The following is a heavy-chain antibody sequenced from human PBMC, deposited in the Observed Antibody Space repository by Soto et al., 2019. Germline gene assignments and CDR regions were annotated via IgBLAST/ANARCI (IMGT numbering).Heavy chain of an antibody. D-gene: IGHD3-22*01. CDR3: ARLYDSSGYLGGWYNY. CDR1: GGSISSYY. Sequence: PSETLSLTCTVSGGSISSYYWSWIRQPPGKGLEWIGYIYYSGSTNYNPSLKSRVTISVDTSKNQFSLKLSSVTAADTAVYYCARLYDSSGYLGGWYNYWGQGTRVTVSS. V-gene: IGHV4-59*01. CDR2: IYYSGST. J-gene: IGHJ4*02.